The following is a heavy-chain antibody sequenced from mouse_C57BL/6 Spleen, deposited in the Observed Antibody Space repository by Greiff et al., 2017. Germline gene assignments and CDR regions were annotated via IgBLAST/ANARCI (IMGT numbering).Heavy chain of an antibody. J-gene: IGHJ4*01. CDR2: IWSGGST. CDR3: ASHIYDGTGGAMDY. D-gene: IGHD2-3*01. Sequence: VQRVESGPGLVQPSQSLSITCTVSGFSLTSYGVHWVRQSPGKGLEWLGVIWSGGSTDYNAAFISRLSISKDNSKSQVFFKMNSLQADDTAIYYCASHIYDGTGGAMDYWGQGTSVTVSS. CDR1: GFSLTSYG. V-gene: IGHV2-2*01.